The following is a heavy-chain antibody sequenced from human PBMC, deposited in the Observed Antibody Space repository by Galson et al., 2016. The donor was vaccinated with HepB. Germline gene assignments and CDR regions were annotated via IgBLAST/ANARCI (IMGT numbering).Heavy chain of an antibody. V-gene: IGHV3-33*01. Sequence: SLRLSCAASGFTFSSYGMHWVRQAPGKGLEWVALIWHDGSNTYYIDSVKGRFTISRDNSRDTLYLQTDSLRAEDTAVYHGARVEEEAAMEPFDYWGQGTLVTVSS. J-gene: IGHJ4*02. CDR1: GFTFSSYG. CDR2: IWHDGSNT. D-gene: IGHD2-2*01. CDR3: ARVEEEAAMEPFDY.